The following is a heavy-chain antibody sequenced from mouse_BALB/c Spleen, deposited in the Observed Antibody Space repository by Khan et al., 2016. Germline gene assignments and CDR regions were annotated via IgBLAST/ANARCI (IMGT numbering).Heavy chain of an antibody. CDR2: IDPANGNT. Sequence: VQLQQSGAELVKPGASVKLSCTASGCNIKDTYMHWVKQRPEQGLAWIGRIDPANGNTNYDPKFQGTATITADTSSKTAYLQLSILTSEDTAVYYCARSPYDYDVGFAYWGRGTLVTVSA. D-gene: IGHD2-4*01. CDR1: GCNIKDTY. J-gene: IGHJ3*01. V-gene: IGHV14-3*02. CDR3: ARSPYDYDVGFAY.